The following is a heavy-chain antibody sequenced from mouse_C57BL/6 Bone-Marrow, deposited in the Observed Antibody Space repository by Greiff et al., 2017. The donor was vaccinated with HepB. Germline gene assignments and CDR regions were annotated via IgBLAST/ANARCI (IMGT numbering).Heavy chain of an antibody. J-gene: IGHJ1*03. V-gene: IGHV1-72*01. Sequence: VQLQQPGAELVKPGASVKLSCKASGYTFTSYWMHWVKQRPGRGLEWIGRIDPNSGGTKYNEKFKSKATLTVDKPSSTAYMQLSSLTSEDSAGYYWASLYYGSSWSYWYFDVWGTGTTVTVSS. CDR2: IDPNSGGT. CDR1: GYTFTSYW. CDR3: ASLYYGSSWSYWYFDV. D-gene: IGHD1-1*01.